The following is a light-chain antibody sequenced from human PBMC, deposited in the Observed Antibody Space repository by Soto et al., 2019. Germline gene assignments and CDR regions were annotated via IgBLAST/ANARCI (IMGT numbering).Light chain of an antibody. CDR3: QQSYSTPIT. Sequence: EIPMTQSPSSLSASVGDRVTITCRASQSISSYLNWYQQKPGKDPKLLIYAASSLQSGVPSRFSGSASGTDFTLTISSLQPEEFATYYCQQSYSTPITFGQCTRLDIK. CDR1: QSISSY. CDR2: AAS. J-gene: IGKJ5*01. V-gene: IGKV1-39*01.